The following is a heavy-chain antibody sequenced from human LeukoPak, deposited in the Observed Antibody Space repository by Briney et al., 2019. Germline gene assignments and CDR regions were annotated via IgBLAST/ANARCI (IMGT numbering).Heavy chain of an antibody. CDR3: ARDLGGGYCSGGSCYLSVYMDV. J-gene: IGHJ6*03. D-gene: IGHD2-15*01. Sequence: GSLRLSCAASGFTFSSYGMHWVRQAPGKGLEWVAVIWYDGSNKYYADSVKGRFTISRDNSKNTLYLQMNSLRAEDTAVYYCARDLGGGYCSGGSCYLSVYMDVWGKGTTVTVSS. CDR2: IWYDGSNK. V-gene: IGHV3-33*01. CDR1: GFTFSSYG.